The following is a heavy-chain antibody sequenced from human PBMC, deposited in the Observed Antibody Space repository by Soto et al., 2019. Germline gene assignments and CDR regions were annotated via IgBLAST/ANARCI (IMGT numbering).Heavy chain of an antibody. CDR2: ISNDGLNK. Sequence: QVQLVESGGGVVRPGRSLKLSCAASGFIFSGYGMHWVRLAPGKGLEWVAVISNDGLNKYYAESVKGRFTISRDDYKNTLFLHLSSLRAEDTAVYYCARPRGSYYDYSAIDVWGQGTTVTVSS. CDR3: ARPRGSYYDYSAIDV. V-gene: IGHV3-30*03. CDR1: GFIFSGYG. J-gene: IGHJ6*02. D-gene: IGHD3-3*01.